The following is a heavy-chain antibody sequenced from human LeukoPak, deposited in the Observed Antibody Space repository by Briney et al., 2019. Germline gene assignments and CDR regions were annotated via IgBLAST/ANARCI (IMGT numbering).Heavy chain of an antibody. D-gene: IGHD6-19*01. CDR1: GFSFSSYE. V-gene: IGHV3-48*03. Sequence: GGSLRLSCAASGFSFSSYEMNWVRQAPGKGLEWVSHITGSGSTIYDADSAKGRFTISRDNAKNSLYLQMNSLRDEDTAIYYCASGGSSGWYYWGQGTLVTVSS. J-gene: IGHJ4*02. CDR3: ASGGSSGWYY. CDR2: ITGSGSTI.